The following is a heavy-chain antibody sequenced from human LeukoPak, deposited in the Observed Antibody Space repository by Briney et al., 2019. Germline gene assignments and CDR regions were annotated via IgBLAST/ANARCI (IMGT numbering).Heavy chain of an antibody. D-gene: IGHD3-22*01. CDR2: ISVFNGNT. V-gene: IGHV1-18*01. Sequence: ASVKVSCKTSGYTFTTYGISWVRQAPGERFEWMGWISVFNGNTNYAQKFQDRVTMTRDTSSSTAYMELRGLRSDDTAVYYCAGNLYYYDSSGTGAYYFDYWGQGTLVTVSS. CDR1: GYTFTTYG. CDR3: AGNLYYYDSSGTGAYYFDY. J-gene: IGHJ4*02.